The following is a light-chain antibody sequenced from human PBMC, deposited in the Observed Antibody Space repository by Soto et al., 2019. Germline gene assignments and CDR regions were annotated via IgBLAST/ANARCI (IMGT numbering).Light chain of an antibody. Sequence: DIQMTQSPSTLSASVGDRVTLTCRASQNINHWLAWYQQKPGKAPELLIYDGSSLESGVPSRFSGGGSGTEFPLSIASLQPEDFARYYCQLYHRSPWTFVLGTKVDI. J-gene: IGKJ1*01. CDR2: DGS. CDR3: QLYHRSPWT. CDR1: QNINHW. V-gene: IGKV1-5*01.